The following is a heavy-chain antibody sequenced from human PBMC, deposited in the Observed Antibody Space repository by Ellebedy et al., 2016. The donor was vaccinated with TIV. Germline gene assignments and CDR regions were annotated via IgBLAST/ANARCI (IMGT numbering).Heavy chain of an antibody. CDR1: GFSFRSCW. V-gene: IGHV3-7*03. Sequence: PGGSLRLSCVVSGFSFRSCWMSWVRQAPGKGLEWVAYIDQAGTEKTYVDSVRGRFTISRDNAKTSLYLQMDSLRAEDTAVYYCTTNRAFDLWGQGTLVSVTS. J-gene: IGHJ3*01. CDR3: TTNRAFDL. D-gene: IGHD1-14*01. CDR2: IDQAGTEK.